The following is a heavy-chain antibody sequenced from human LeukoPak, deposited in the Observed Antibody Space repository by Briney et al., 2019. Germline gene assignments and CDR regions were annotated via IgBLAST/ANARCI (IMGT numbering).Heavy chain of an antibody. CDR3: ASPPGGNYYDSSGYYLE. J-gene: IGHJ4*02. V-gene: IGHV1-69*02. CDR1: GYTFTGYY. CDR2: IIPILGIA. Sequence: SVKVSCKASGYTFTGYYMHWVRQAPGQGLEWMGRIIPILGIANYAQKFQGRVTITADKSTSTAYMELSSLRSEDTAVYYCASPPGGNYYDSSGYYLEWGQGTLVTVSS. D-gene: IGHD3-22*01.